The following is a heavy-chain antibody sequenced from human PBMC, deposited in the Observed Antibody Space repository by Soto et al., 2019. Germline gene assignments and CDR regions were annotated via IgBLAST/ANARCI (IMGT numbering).Heavy chain of an antibody. CDR3: AKGGEYCSGGSCSNYFDY. V-gene: IGHV3-30*18. D-gene: IGHD2-15*01. CDR2: ISYDGSNK. Sequence: QVQLVESGGGVVQPGRSLRLSCAASGFTFSSYGMHWVRQAPGKGLEWVAVISYDGSNKYYADSVKGRFTISRDNSKNTLYLQMNSLRAEDRAVYYCAKGGEYCSGGSCSNYFDYWGQGTLVTVSS. J-gene: IGHJ4*02. CDR1: GFTFSSYG.